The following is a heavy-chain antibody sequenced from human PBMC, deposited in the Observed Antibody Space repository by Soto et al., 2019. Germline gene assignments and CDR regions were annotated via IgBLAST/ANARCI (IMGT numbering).Heavy chain of an antibody. D-gene: IGHD3-10*01. V-gene: IGHV4-30-4*01. CDR3: ARTNLGTMVPL. Sequence: QVQLQESGPGLVEPSQTLSLTCTVSSGSISSGNYYWSWIRQPPGKGLEWIGYIYYNGNTYYNPSLKGWGTISVGPAKKPVPLKFEFVTAADTAVYLLARTNLGTMVPLWGRGTLVTVSS. J-gene: IGHJ4*02. CDR2: IYYNGNT. CDR1: SGSISSGNYY.